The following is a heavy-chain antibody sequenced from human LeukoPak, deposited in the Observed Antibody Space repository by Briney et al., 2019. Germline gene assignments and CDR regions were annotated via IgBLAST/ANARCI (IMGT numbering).Heavy chain of an antibody. CDR1: GGSISSGSYY. J-gene: IGHJ5*02. CDR3: ARGTRGGDYANWFDP. CDR2: IYTSGST. V-gene: IGHV4-61*02. Sequence: PSETLSLNCTVSGGSISSGSYYWSWIRQPAGKGLEWIGRIYTSGSTNYNPSLKSRVTISVDTSKNQFSLKLSSVTAADTAVYYCARGTRGGDYANWFDPWGQGTLVTVSS. D-gene: IGHD4-17*01.